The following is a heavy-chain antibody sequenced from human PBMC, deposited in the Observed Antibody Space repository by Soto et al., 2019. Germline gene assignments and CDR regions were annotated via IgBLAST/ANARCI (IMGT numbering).Heavy chain of an antibody. J-gene: IGHJ6*02. CDR3: AKGKDYGSDSYPNYFGGLAV. CDR1: GVTFISYG. Sequence: QVQLVESGGGVVQPGRSLRLSCAASGVTFISYGMHWVRQAPGKGLEWVAVMSYDGNKKYYIDSVKGRFTISRDNSKNTLKLQMTSLGAEDTAIYYCAKGKDYGSDSYPNYFGGLAVWGLGTTVIVSS. D-gene: IGHD3-10*01. CDR2: MSYDGNKK. V-gene: IGHV3-30*18.